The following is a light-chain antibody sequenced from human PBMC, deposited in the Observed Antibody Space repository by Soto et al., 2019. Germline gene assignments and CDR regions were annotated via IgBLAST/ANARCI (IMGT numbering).Light chain of an antibody. J-gene: IGKJ4*01. CDR3: HQYNDWPIT. CDR1: QSVSSN. CDR2: GAS. Sequence: EIVMTQSPATLSVSPGERATLSCRASQSVSSNLAWFQQKPGQAPRLLIYGASSRATGIPARFSGSGSGTEFTLTISSLQAEDFAVYYCHQYNDWPITFGGEPKVDIK. V-gene: IGKV3D-15*01.